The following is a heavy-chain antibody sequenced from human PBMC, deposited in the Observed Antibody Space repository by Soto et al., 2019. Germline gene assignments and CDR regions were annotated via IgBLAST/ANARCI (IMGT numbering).Heavy chain of an antibody. CDR3: ARHHYDFWSGYYSRWLDP. Sequence: ASVKVSCKASGYSFTSYDINWVRQATGQGLEWMGWMNPNSGNTGYAQKFQGRVTMTRNTSISTAYMELSSLRSEDTAVYYCARHHYDFWSGYYSRWLDPWGQGTLVTVSS. D-gene: IGHD3-3*01. CDR1: GYSFTSYD. CDR2: MNPNSGNT. V-gene: IGHV1-8*01. J-gene: IGHJ5*02.